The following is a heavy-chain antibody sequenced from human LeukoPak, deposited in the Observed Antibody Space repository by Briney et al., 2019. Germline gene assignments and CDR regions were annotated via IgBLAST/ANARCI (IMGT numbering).Heavy chain of an antibody. J-gene: IGHJ4*02. CDR2: IIPIFGTA. D-gene: IGHD3-10*01. CDR1: GGTFSSYA. CDR3: AGGTMVRGVFDY. V-gene: IGHV1-69*05. Sequence: SVKVSCKASGGTFSSYAISWVRQAPGQGLEWMGGIIPIFGTANYAQRFQGRVTITTDESTSTAYMELSSLRSEDTAVYYCAGGTMVRGVFDYWGQGTLVTVSS.